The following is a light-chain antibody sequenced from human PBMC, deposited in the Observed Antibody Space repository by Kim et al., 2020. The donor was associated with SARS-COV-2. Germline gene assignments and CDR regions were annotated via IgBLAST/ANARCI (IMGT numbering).Light chain of an antibody. J-gene: IGLJ2*01. CDR3: SSYAGSNDLV. V-gene: IGLV2-8*01. Sequence: GQSFYIPCTGTSSDVGRYNYVSWYQHHPGKAPKLIIYDVSKRPTGVPDRFSGAKSGNTASLTVSGLQSEDEADYYCSSYAGSNDLVFGGGTKVTVL. CDR2: DVS. CDR1: SSDVGRYNY.